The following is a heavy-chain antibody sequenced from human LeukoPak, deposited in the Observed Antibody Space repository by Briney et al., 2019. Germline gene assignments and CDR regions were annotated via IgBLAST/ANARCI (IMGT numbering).Heavy chain of an antibody. D-gene: IGHD6-19*01. V-gene: IGHV3-33*06. J-gene: IGHJ6*03. CDR3: AKDPYSSGWYPHYYYMDV. Sequence: PGGSLRLSCAASGFTFSSYGMHWVRQAPGKGLEWVAVIWYDGSNKYYADSVKGRFTISRDNSKNTLYPQMNSLRAEDTAVYYCAKDPYSSGWYPHYYYMDVWGKGTTVTVSS. CDR2: IWYDGSNK. CDR1: GFTFSSYG.